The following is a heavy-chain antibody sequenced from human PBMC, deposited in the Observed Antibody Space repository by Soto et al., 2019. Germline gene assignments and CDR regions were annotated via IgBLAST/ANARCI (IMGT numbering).Heavy chain of an antibody. CDR1: GGTFXXXX. CDR2: IIPIFGTA. J-gene: IGHJ4*02. Sequence: QVQLVQSGAEVKKPGSSVKVSCKASGGTFXXXXXXXXXXXXXQXXXWMGGIIPIFGTANYAQKFQGRVTITADESTSTAYXXLXXLXSXDXAVXXXXXXXXXXXXXXXXDXWGQGTLVTVSS. V-gene: IGHV1-69*01. CDR3: XXXXXXXXXXXXXDX.